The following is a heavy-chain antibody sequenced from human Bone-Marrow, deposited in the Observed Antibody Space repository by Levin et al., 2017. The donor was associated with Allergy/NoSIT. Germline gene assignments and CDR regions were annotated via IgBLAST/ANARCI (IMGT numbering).Heavy chain of an antibody. D-gene: IGHD2-21*01. V-gene: IGHV5-10-1*01. CDR2: IDPSDSYT. Sequence: VASVKVSCKGSGYSFTSYWISWVRQMPGKGLEWMGRIDPSDSYTNYSPSFQGHVTISADKSISTAYLQWSSLKASDTAMYYCARQAHMGWFDPWGQGTLVTVSS. CDR3: ARQAHMGWFDP. J-gene: IGHJ5*02. CDR1: GYSFTSYW.